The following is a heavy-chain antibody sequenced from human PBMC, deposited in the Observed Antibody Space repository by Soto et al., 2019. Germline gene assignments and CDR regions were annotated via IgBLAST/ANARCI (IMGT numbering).Heavy chain of an antibody. CDR1: GVSISSGDYY. CDR3: AIYSYSSSLNWFDP. V-gene: IGHV4-30-4*01. Sequence: SETLSLTCTVSGVSISSGDYYWSWMRQPPGKGLEWIGYIYYSGSTYYNPSLKSRVTISVDTSKNQFSLKLSSVTAADTAVYYCAIYSYSSSLNWFDPWGQGTLVTVSS. J-gene: IGHJ5*02. CDR2: IYYSGST. D-gene: IGHD6-6*01.